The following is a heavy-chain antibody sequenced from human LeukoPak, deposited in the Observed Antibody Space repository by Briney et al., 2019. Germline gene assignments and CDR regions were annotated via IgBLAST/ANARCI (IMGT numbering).Heavy chain of an antibody. CDR3: ARDSYYDSSGYSDI. CDR1: GYTLTSYG. J-gene: IGHJ3*02. D-gene: IGHD3-22*01. Sequence: ASVKVSCKASGYTLTSYGISWVRQAPGQGLEWMGWISGYNGNTNYAQKLQGRVTMTTDTSTSTAYMELRSLRSDDTAVYYCARDSYYDSSGYSDIWGQGTMVTVSS. CDR2: ISGYNGNT. V-gene: IGHV1-18*01.